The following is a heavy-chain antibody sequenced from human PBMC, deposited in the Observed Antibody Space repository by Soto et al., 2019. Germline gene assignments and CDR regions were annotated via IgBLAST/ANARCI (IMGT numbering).Heavy chain of an antibody. D-gene: IGHD5-12*01. J-gene: IGHJ4*02. V-gene: IGHV1-69*02. CDR2: IIPILGRA. CDR1: GGTFSSYT. Sequence: QVQLVQSGAEVKKPGSSVKVSCKASGGTFSSYTISWVRQAPGQGLEWMGRIIPILGRANYAQKFQGRVKITADKSTSTVYIELSSQRSEDTDVYYCAQRDSGYGLGQYNIDYWGQGTLVTVSS. CDR3: AQRDSGYGLGQYNIDY.